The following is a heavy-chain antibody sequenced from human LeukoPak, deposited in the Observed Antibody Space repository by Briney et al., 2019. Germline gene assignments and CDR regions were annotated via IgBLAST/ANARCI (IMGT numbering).Heavy chain of an antibody. J-gene: IGHJ4*02. Sequence: PSETLSLTCTVSGYSISSGYYWGWIRPPPGKGLEWIGSIYQSGSTYYNPSLKSRVTISVDTSKNQFSLRLNSVTAADTAMYYCARFYYGDFNFDYWGQGTLVTVSS. V-gene: IGHV4-38-2*02. CDR2: IYQSGST. CDR1: GYSISSGYY. D-gene: IGHD4-17*01. CDR3: ARFYYGDFNFDY.